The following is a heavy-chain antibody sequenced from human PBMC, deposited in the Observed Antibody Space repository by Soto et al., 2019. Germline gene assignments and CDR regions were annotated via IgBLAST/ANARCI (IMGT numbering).Heavy chain of an antibody. D-gene: IGHD3-22*01. CDR2: INPSGGST. CDR1: GYTFTSYY. CDR3: ARAPYYYDSSGHYYDY. V-gene: IGHV1-46*01. J-gene: IGHJ4*02. Sequence: ASVKVSCKASGYTFTSYYMHWVRQAPGQGLEWMGIINPSGGSTSYAQKFQGRVTMTRDTSTSTVYMELSSLRSEDTAVYYCARAPYYYDSSGHYYDYWGQGTLVTVSS.